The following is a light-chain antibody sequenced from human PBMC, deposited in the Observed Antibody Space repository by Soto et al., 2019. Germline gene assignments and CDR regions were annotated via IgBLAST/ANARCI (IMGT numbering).Light chain of an antibody. Sequence: DIQMTQSPYTLSAHVGDIVNISCRASQSVNSWLAWYQQKPGKAPKLLIYKASTLESGVPSRFGGSGSGTEFTLTITSLQPEDFATYYCQQYNSFSWTFGQGPKV. V-gene: IGKV1-5*03. J-gene: IGKJ1*01. CDR3: QQYNSFSWT. CDR1: QSVNSW. CDR2: KAS.